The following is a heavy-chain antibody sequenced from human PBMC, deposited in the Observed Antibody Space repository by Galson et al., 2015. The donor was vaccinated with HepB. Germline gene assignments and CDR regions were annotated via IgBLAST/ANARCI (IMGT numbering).Heavy chain of an antibody. Sequence: SVKVSCKASGYTFNAHGITWIRQAPGRGLEWMGWISPYNGITNYAQNLQGRVTMTTDTSTSTAYMELRSLRSDDTAVYYCARPSGPGYSGYDVVYWGQGTLVTVSS. J-gene: IGHJ4*02. CDR3: ARPSGPGYSGYDVVY. CDR1: GYTFNAHG. CDR2: ISPYNGIT. V-gene: IGHV1-18*04. D-gene: IGHD5-12*01.